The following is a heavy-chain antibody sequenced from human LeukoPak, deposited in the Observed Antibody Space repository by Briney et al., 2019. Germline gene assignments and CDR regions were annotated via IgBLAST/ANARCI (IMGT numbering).Heavy chain of an antibody. CDR3: ATTFYDSSGYYLSYFDY. D-gene: IGHD3-22*01. Sequence: SVKVSCKAPGGTFSSYAISWVRQAPGQGLEWMGGIIPIFGTANYAQKFQGRVTITTDESTSTAYMELSSLRSEDTAVYYCATTFYDSSGYYLSYFDYWGQGTLVTVSS. CDR1: GGTFSSYA. V-gene: IGHV1-69*05. CDR2: IIPIFGTA. J-gene: IGHJ4*02.